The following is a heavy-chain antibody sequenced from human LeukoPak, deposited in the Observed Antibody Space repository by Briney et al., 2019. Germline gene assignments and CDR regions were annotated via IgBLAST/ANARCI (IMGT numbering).Heavy chain of an antibody. CDR3: ARDQADYYGSGEIDY. J-gene: IGHJ4*02. D-gene: IGHD3-10*01. V-gene: IGHV1-2*02. CDR2: INPNSGGT. Sequence: ASVKVSCKASGYTFTGYYMHWVRQAPGQGLEWMGWINPNSGGTNYAQKFQGRVTMTRDTSISTAYMELSRLRSDDTAVYYCARDQADYYGSGEIDYWGQGTLVTVSS. CDR1: GYTFTGYY.